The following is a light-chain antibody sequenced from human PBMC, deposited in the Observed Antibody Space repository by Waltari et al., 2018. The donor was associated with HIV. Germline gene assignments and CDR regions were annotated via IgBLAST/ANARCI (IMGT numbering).Light chain of an antibody. J-gene: IGKJ2*01. CDR1: QSITYF. Sequence: DIQMTQSPSPLSESVGDTVVISCRASQSITYFLNWYQLKPGKAPALLISGASSLQSGVPSRFVGSGSGTDFTLTIKNLQPGDFATYFCQQSDSFPYTFGPGTKLDI. V-gene: IGKV1-39*01. CDR2: GAS. CDR3: QQSDSFPYT.